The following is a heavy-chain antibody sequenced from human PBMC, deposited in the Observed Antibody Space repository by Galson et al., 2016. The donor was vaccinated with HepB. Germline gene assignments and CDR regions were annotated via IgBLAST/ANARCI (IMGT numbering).Heavy chain of an antibody. D-gene: IGHD3-10*01. Sequence: SVKVSCKASGYTLTDYYIHWVRQAPGHGLEWMGWINPNSGGTNYAQKFQGRVTMTRDTSISTAYMELSGLKSDDTAVYYWARVFTMVRGVTNTFYYYGMDVWGQGTTVTVSS. CDR2: INPNSGGT. V-gene: IGHV1-2*02. CDR1: GYTLTDYY. CDR3: ARVFTMVRGVTNTFYYYGMDV. J-gene: IGHJ6*02.